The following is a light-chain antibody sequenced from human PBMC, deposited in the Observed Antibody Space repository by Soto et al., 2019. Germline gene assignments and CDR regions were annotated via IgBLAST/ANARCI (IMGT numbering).Light chain of an antibody. CDR3: QSYDPTLRTSL. CDR1: GSNMGAGHA. Sequence: QTVVTQPPSVSGPQGQRATFPCTGAGSNMGAGHAVHWYQQLPGTAPKLLIHSNNNRPSGVPDRFSGSKSGTSASLAIAGLQADDEADYYCQSYDPTLRTSLFGGGTQLTVL. CDR2: SNN. J-gene: IGLJ7*01. V-gene: IGLV1-40*01.